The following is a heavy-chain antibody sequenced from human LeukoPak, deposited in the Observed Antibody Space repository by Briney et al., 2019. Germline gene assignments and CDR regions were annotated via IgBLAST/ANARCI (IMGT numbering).Heavy chain of an antibody. J-gene: IGHJ3*02. CDR1: GFTFSSYW. D-gene: IGHD3-22*01. CDR2: ISSDGSNT. CDR3: ARANRAYDSSGYYYWLGVEGHDAFDI. V-gene: IGHV3-74*01. Sequence: GGSLRLSCAASGFTFSSYWMHWVRQAPGKGLVWVSRISSDGSNTTYADSVKGRFTISRDNAKNTLYLQMNSLRAEDTAVYYCARANRAYDSSGYYYWLGVEGHDAFDIWGQGTMVTVSS.